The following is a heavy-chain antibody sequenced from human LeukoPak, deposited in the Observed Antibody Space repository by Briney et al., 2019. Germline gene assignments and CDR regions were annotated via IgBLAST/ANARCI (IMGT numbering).Heavy chain of an antibody. CDR2: IFYSGST. D-gene: IGHD4-23*01. J-gene: IGHJ4*02. Sequence: NPSETLSLTCTVSGGSISSYYWSWIRQPPRKGLEWIGYIFYSGSTNYNPSLKSRVTISVDTSKNQFSLKLSSVTAADTAVYYCARDRGVATVVHWGQGTLVTVSS. V-gene: IGHV4-59*01. CDR3: ARDRGVATVVH. CDR1: GGSISSYY.